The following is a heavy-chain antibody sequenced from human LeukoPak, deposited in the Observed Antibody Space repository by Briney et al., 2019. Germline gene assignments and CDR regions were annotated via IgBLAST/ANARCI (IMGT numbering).Heavy chain of an antibody. J-gene: IGHJ4*02. Sequence: GGSLRLSCAASGFTFSNAWMNWVRQPPGKGLEWVAYIGNSGTTIYYADSVKGRFTISRDNTKNSLYLQMNSLRAEDTAVYYCARGGGSYPFFDYWGQGTLVTVSS. D-gene: IGHD1-26*01. CDR2: IGNSGTTI. CDR1: GFTFSNAW. V-gene: IGHV3-48*04. CDR3: ARGGGSYPFFDY.